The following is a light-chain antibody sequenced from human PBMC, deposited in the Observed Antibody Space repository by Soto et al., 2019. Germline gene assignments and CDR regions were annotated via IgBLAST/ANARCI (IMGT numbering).Light chain of an antibody. CDR2: DAS. V-gene: IGKV3-20*01. CDR3: QQYGRSPRT. J-gene: IGKJ1*01. Sequence: IVLTQSPGTLSLSPGERATLSCRASESVSSNYLAWYQQTPGQAPRLLIYDASSTATGIPDRFSGSGSGTDFTLTISRLEPEDFAVYYCQQYGRSPRTFGQGTKVEIK. CDR1: ESVSSNY.